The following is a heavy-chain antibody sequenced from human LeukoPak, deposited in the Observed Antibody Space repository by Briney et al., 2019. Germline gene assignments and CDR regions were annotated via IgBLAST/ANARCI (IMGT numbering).Heavy chain of an antibody. V-gene: IGHV4-31*03. D-gene: IGHD2-8*01. J-gene: IGHJ4*02. CDR3: ARDGVRGGNGFDY. Sequence: SQTLSLTCTVSGGSISSGGYYWSWIRQHPGKGLEWIGYIYYSGSTYYNPSLKSRVTISVDTSKNQFSLKLSSVTAADTAVCYCARDGVRGGNGFDYWGQGTLVTVSS. CDR1: GGSISSGGYY. CDR2: IYYSGST.